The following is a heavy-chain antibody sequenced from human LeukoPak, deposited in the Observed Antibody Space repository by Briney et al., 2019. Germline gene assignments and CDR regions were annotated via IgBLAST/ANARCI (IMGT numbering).Heavy chain of an antibody. Sequence: GGSLRLSCAASGFTFDDYGMSWVRQVPGKGLEWVSGISWNGGRTSYADSLKGRLTISRDNAKKSLYLQMNSLRAGDTALYYCARETRGFDYLGQGTLVTVSS. CDR2: ISWNGGRT. J-gene: IGHJ4*02. D-gene: IGHD2-2*01. CDR1: GFTFDDYG. CDR3: ARETRGFDY. V-gene: IGHV3-20*04.